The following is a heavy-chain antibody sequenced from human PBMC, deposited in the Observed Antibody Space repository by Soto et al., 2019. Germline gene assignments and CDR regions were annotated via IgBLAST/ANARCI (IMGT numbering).Heavy chain of an antibody. Sequence: KASGYGYTRDHVRCLRQAPGQGLEWMGRISANNGNTSYAQKLQGRVTMTTDTSTSTAYMELRSLRSEDTAVYYCARDPPPPDYWGQGTLVTGSS. CDR2: ISANNGNT. CDR3: ARDPPPPDY. V-gene: IGHV1-18*04. J-gene: IGHJ4*02. CDR1: GYGYTRDH.